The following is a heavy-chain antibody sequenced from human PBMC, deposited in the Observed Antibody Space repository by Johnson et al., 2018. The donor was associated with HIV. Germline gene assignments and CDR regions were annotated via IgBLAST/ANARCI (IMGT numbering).Heavy chain of an antibody. CDR3: ARAGAVGFDAFDI. Sequence: QVQLVESGGGLVQPGRSLRLSCTASGFTFSSYAMHWVRQAPGKGLEWVAVIWYDGSNKYYADSVKGRFTISRDNSKNTLYLQMNSLRAEDTAVYYCARAGAVGFDAFDIWGQGTMVTVSS. V-gene: IGHV3-30*04. D-gene: IGHD6-19*01. CDR2: IWYDGSNK. J-gene: IGHJ3*02. CDR1: GFTFSSYA.